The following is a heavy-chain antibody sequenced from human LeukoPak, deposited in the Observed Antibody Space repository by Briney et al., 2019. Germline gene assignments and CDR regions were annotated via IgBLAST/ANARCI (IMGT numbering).Heavy chain of an antibody. D-gene: IGHD6-13*01. V-gene: IGHV5-51*01. CDR1: GYSFTSYW. J-gene: IGHJ3*02. CDR3: ARYRSGGSSWYNAFDI. Sequence: GESLKISCKGSGYSFTSYWIGWVRQMPGEGLEWMGIIYPGDSDTRYSPSFQGQVTISADKSISTAYLQWSSLEASDTAMYYCARYRSGGSSWYNAFDIWGQGTMVTVSS. CDR2: IYPGDSDT.